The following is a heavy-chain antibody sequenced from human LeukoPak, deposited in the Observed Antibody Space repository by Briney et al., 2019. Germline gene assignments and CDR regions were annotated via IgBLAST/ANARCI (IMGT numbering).Heavy chain of an antibody. D-gene: IGHD1-26*01. J-gene: IGHJ4*02. V-gene: IGHV1-69*04. CDR3: ARDEVGANGVDY. CDR2: IIPILSIA. Sequence: SVKVSCKASGGTFSSYTISWVRQAPGQGLEWMGRIIPILSIANYAQKFQGRVTITADKSTSTAYMELSSLRSEDTAVYYCARDEVGANGVDYWGQGTLVTVSS. CDR1: GGTFSSYT.